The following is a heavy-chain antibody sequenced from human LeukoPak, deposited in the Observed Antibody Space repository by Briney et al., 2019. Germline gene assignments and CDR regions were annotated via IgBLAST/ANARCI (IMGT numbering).Heavy chain of an antibody. D-gene: IGHD6-6*01. V-gene: IGHV1-2*02. Sequence: ASVKVSCKASGYTFTGYYMHWVRQAPGQGLEWMGWINPNSGGTNYTQKFQGRVTMTRDTSISTAYMELSRLRSDDTAVYYCAREDSSIAARHFDYWGQGTLVTVSS. CDR3: AREDSSIAARHFDY. CDR1: GYTFTGYY. CDR2: INPNSGGT. J-gene: IGHJ4*02.